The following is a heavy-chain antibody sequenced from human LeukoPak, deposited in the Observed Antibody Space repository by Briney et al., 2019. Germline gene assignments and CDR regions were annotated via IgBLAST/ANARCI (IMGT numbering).Heavy chain of an antibody. V-gene: IGHV1-69*05. CDR1: GGTFSSYA. CDR3: VRDLGQWLEQGIFFDF. CDR2: IIPIFGTA. Sequence: ASVKVSCKASGGTFSSYAISWVRQAPGQGLEWMGGIIPIFGTANYAQKFQGRVTITTDESTSTAYMELSSLRSEDTAVYYCVRDLGQWLEQGIFFDFWGQGTLVTVSS. J-gene: IGHJ4*02. D-gene: IGHD6-19*01.